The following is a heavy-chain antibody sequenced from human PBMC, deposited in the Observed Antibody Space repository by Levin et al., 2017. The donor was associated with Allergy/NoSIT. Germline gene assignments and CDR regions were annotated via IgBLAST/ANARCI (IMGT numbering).Heavy chain of an antibody. CDR1: GFTFSSYE. D-gene: IGHD3-3*01. CDR3: ARQLGNFWSGYNYFDY. CDR2: ISSTGSTI. V-gene: IGHV3-48*03. J-gene: IGHJ4*02. Sequence: SCAASGFTFSSYEMNWVRRAPGKGLEWVSYISSTGSTIYSADSVKGRFTISRDNAKNSLYLHMNSLRAEDTDFYYCARQLGNFWSGYNYFDYWGQGTLVTVSS.